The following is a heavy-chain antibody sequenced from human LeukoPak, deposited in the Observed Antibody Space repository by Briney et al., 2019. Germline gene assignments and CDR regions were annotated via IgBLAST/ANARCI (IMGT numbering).Heavy chain of an antibody. CDR1: GYTFTSYG. CDR3: ARDRPYSSSSPFDY. V-gene: IGHV1-18*01. Sequence: GASVKVSCKASGYTFTSYGISGVRQAPGQGLEWMGWISAYNGNTNYAQKLQGRVTMTTDTSTSTAYMELRSLRSDDTAVYYCARDRPYSSSSPFDYWGQGTLVTVSS. D-gene: IGHD6-6*01. J-gene: IGHJ4*02. CDR2: ISAYNGNT.